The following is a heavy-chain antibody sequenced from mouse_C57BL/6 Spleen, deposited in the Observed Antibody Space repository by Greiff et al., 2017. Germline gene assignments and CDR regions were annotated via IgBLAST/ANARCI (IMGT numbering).Heavy chain of an antibody. CDR2: INYDGSST. J-gene: IGHJ2*01. D-gene: IGHD3-3*01. Sequence: EVKLMESEGGLVQPGSSMKLSCTASGFTFSDYYMAWVRQVPEKGLEWVANINYDGSSTYYLDSLKSRFIISRDNAKNILYLQMSSLKSEDTATYYCARRGDRGYFDYWGQGTTLTVSS. V-gene: IGHV5-16*01. CDR1: GFTFSDYY. CDR3: ARRGDRGYFDY.